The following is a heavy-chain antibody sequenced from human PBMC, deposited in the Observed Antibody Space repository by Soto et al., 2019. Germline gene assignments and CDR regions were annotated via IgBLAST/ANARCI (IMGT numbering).Heavy chain of an antibody. CDR2: IIPMLGTA. D-gene: IGHD3-10*01. CDR3: ARRGYYFGSGSLGDYYAMDV. Sequence: SVKVSCKASGGTFDNYAVSWVRQAPGQGLEWMGGIIPMLGTANYAQRFQGRVTITADTSTRTAYMELSSLKSEDTAVYYCARRGYYFGSGSLGDYYAMDVWGQGTTVTVSS. CDR1: GGTFDNYA. V-gene: IGHV1-69*06. J-gene: IGHJ6*02.